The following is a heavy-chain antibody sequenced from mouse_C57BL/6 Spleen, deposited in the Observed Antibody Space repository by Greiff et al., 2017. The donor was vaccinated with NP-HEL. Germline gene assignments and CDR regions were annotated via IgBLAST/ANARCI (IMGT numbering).Heavy chain of an antibody. D-gene: IGHD1-1*01. J-gene: IGHJ4*01. V-gene: IGHV5-17*01. Sequence: EVKVVESGGGLVKPGGSLKLSCAASGFTFSDSGMHWVRQAPEKGLEWVAYISSGSSTIYYADTVKGRFTISRDNAKNTLFLQMTSLRSEDTAMYYCARFGSSYAMDYWGQGTSVTVSS. CDR1: GFTFSDSG. CDR2: ISSGSSTI. CDR3: ARFGSSYAMDY.